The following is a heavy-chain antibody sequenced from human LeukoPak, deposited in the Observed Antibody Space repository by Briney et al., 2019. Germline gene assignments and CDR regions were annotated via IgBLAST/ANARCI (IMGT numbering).Heavy chain of an antibody. Sequence: SETLSLTCTVSGGSITTTSYFWAWIRQPPGGGLEWIASIYYSGTTYYNSSLKSRVTISVETSKNHFSLKLSSVTAADTALYYCARVYSNTHNWFDTWGQGTQVTVSS. J-gene: IGHJ5*02. D-gene: IGHD4-11*01. CDR1: GGSITTTSYF. V-gene: IGHV4-39*07. CDR2: IYYSGTT. CDR3: ARVYSNTHNWFDT.